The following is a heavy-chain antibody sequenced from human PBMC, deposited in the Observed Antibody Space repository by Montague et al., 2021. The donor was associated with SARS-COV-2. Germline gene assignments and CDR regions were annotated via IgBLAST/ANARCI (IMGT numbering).Heavy chain of an antibody. CDR2: TYYRSKCYN. J-gene: IGHJ4*02. D-gene: IGHD6-13*01. CDR3: AGGISATNK. CDR1: GDSVSSNTAA. Sequence: CAISGDSVSSNTAAWNWIRQSPSRGLEWLGRTYYRSKCYNDYAVSVKSRISINADTSKSQFSLQLNSVTPEDTAVYYCAGGISATNKWGQGTLVTVSS. V-gene: IGHV6-1*01.